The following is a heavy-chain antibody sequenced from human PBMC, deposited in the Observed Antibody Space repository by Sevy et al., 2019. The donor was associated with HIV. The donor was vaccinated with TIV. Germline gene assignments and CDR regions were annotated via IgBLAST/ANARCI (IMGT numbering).Heavy chain of an antibody. CDR1: GGSISSGIYY. CDR2: IYTSGGT. D-gene: IGHD3-16*01. Sequence: SETLSLICTVSGGSISSGIYYWTWIRQPAGKGLEWIGRIYTSGGTSGTTDYNPSLKSRVTMSVDTSKNQFSLKMTSVTAADTAVYFCAREDPLGNIDSWGQGTRVTVSS. J-gene: IGHJ4*02. V-gene: IGHV4-61*02. CDR3: AREDPLGNIDS.